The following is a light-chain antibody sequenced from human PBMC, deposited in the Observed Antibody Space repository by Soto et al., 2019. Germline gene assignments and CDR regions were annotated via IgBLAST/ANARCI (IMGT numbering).Light chain of an antibody. CDR2: DAS. CDR1: QDISNY. J-gene: IGKJ4*01. V-gene: IGKV1-33*01. CDR3: QQYDNLPLT. Sequence: DIQMTHSASFLCPSLAPRVTITCQASQDISNYLNWYQQKPGKAPKLLIYDASNLETGVPSRFSGSGSGTDFTFTISSLQPEDIATYYCQQYDNLPLTFGGGTKVDIK.